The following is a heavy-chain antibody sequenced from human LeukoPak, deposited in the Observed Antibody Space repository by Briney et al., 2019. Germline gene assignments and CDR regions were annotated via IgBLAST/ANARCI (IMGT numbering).Heavy chain of an antibody. CDR2: FFYSGST. V-gene: IGHV4-59*01. Sequence: SETLSLTCTVSGGSISSYYWSWIRQPPGKGLEWIGYFFYSGSTNYNPSLKSRVTISIDTSKNQFSLKLSSVTAADTAVYYCARGSGGYHYDHWGQGTLVTVSS. D-gene: IGHD3-22*01. CDR3: ARGSGGYHYDH. J-gene: IGHJ5*02. CDR1: GGSISSYY.